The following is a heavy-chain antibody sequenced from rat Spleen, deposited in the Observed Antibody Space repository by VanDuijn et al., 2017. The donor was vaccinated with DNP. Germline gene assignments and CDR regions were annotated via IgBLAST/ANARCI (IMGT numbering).Heavy chain of an antibody. J-gene: IGHJ1*01. CDR1: GFTFSKYA. CDR3: ARSNTYYDGTYYYWYFDF. Sequence: EVQLVESGGGLVQPGRSLKLSCVVSGFTFSKYAMAWVRQAPTIGLEWVAALSFDGSSTYYGDSVKGRFTISRDNAKSTLYLQMNSLRSEDTATYYCARSNTYYDGTYYYWYFDFWGPGTMVTVSS. D-gene: IGHD1-12*02. CDR2: LSFDGSST. V-gene: IGHV5-29*01.